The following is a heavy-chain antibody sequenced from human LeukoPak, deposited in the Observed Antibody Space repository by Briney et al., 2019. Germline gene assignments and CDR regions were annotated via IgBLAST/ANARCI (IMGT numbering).Heavy chain of an antibody. J-gene: IGHJ6*02. Sequence: SETLSLTCTVSGGSISGGSHYWGWIRQPPGKGLEWIGSIYYSGSTSYSPSLKSRATISVDTSKNQFSLKLSSVTAADTDVYYSARHSADSRGFLNYYGLDVWGQGTTVTVSS. V-gene: IGHV4-39*01. D-gene: IGHD3-22*01. CDR2: IYYSGST. CDR3: ARHSADSRGFLNYYGLDV. CDR1: GGSISGGSHY.